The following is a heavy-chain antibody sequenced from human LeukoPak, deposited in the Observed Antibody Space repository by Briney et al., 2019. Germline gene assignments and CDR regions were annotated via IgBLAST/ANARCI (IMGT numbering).Heavy chain of an antibody. D-gene: IGHD4-11*01. CDR2: IYYSGST. J-gene: IGHJ2*01. Sequence: SETLSLTRTVSGGSISSYYWSWIRQPPGKGLEWIGYIYYSGSTNYNPSLKSRVTISVDTSKNQFSLKLSSVTAADTAVYYCARGQYPFSVNWYFDLWGRGTLVTVSS. CDR1: GGSISSYY. V-gene: IGHV4-59*01. CDR3: ARGQYPFSVNWYFDL.